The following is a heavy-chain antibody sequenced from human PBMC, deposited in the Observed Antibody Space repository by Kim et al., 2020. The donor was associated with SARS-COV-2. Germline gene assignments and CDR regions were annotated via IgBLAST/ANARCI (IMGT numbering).Heavy chain of an antibody. J-gene: IGHJ4*02. CDR3: ARRMALSAIDY. V-gene: IGHV3-48*02. Sequence: YADSVKGRFTVSRDDGKNSVFLQMNSLRDEDTALYYCARRMALSAIDYWGQGTLVTVSS. D-gene: IGHD2-8*01.